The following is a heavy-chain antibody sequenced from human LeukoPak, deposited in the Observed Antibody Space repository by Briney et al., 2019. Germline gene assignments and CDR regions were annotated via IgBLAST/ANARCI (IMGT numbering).Heavy chain of an antibody. V-gene: IGHV4-59*08. D-gene: IGHD3-22*01. CDR2: IYYSGST. CDR1: GGSISTYY. J-gene: IGHJ4*02. Sequence: SETLSLTCTVSGGSISTYYWNWIRQPPGKGLEWIGYIYYSGSTNYNPSLKSRVTISVDTSKNQFSLKLSSVTAADTAVYYCARHQADSSGYAFDYWGQGTLVAVSS. CDR3: ARHQADSSGYAFDY.